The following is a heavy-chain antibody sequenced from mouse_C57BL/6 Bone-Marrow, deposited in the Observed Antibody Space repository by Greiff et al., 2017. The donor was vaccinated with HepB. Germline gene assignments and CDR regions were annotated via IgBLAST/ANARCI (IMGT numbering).Heavy chain of an antibody. CDR1: GFSFNTYA. Sequence: EVKLMESGGGLVQPKGSLKLSCAASGFSFNTYAMNWVRQAPGKGLAWVARIRSKSNNYATYYADSVKDRFTISRDDSESMLYLQMNNLKTEDTAMYYCVRDGTVVPTEYFDVWGTGTTVTVSS. D-gene: IGHD1-1*01. J-gene: IGHJ1*03. CDR2: IRSKSNNYAT. CDR3: VRDGTVVPTEYFDV. V-gene: IGHV10-1*01.